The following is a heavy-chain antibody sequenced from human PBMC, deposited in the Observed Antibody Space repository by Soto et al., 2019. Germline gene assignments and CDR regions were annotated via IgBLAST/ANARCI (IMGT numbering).Heavy chain of an antibody. D-gene: IGHD6-13*01. V-gene: IGHV1-3*01. CDR2: INAGNGNT. CDR3: ARGNSTSWSYLDS. J-gene: IGHJ4*02. Sequence: ASVKVSCKASGYTFTSYAMHWGRQAPEQRLEWMGWINAGNGNTKYSQKFQGRVTITRDTSASTAYMELSSLRSEDTAVYYCARGNSTSWSYLDSWGQGTLLTISS. CDR1: GYTFTSYA.